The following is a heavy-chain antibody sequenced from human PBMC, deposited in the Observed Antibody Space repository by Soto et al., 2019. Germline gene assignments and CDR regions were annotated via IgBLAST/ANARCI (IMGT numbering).Heavy chain of an antibody. J-gene: IGHJ4*02. V-gene: IGHV4-39*01. Sequence: QLQLQESGPGLVKPSETLSLTCTVSGGSISSSSYYWGWIRQPPGKGLEWIGSIYYSGSTYYNPSLKSRVTISVDTSKNQFSLKLSSVTAADTAVYYCARHYGSGGYYYDSSGYYPYYFDYWGQGTLVTVSS. CDR2: IYYSGST. CDR3: ARHYGSGGYYYDSSGYYPYYFDY. D-gene: IGHD3-22*01. CDR1: GGSISSSSYY.